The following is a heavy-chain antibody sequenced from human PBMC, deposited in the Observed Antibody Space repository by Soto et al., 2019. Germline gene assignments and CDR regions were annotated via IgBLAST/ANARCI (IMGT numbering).Heavy chain of an antibody. CDR2: IYYSGST. D-gene: IGHD2-2*03. CDR3: ARLNGYCVSTGCHGYYGMDV. V-gene: IGHV4-59*08. Sequence: PSETLSLTCTVSGGSISSYYWSWIRQPPGKGLEWIGYIYYSGSTNYNPSLKSRVTISVDTSMNEFSLRLSSVTAADTAVYYCARLNGYCVSTGCHGYYGMDVWGQGTKVTVSS. J-gene: IGHJ6*02. CDR1: GGSISSYY.